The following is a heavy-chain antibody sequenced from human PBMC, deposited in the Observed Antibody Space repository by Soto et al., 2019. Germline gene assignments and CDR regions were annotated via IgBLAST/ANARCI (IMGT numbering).Heavy chain of an antibody. CDR2: IYDSGTT. Sequence: SETLSLTCTVSGDSTRSGNYYWSWIRQFPEKGLEWIGYIYDSGTTYYNPSLKSRVTISVDRSKNQFSLKLSSVTAADTAVYYCARAHYGDYGYGMDVWGQGITVTVSS. J-gene: IGHJ6*02. V-gene: IGHV4-30-2*06. D-gene: IGHD4-17*01. CDR3: ARAHYGDYGYGMDV. CDR1: GDSTRSGNYY.